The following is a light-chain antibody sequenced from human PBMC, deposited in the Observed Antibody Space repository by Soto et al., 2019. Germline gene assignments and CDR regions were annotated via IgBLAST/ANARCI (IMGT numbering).Light chain of an antibody. V-gene: IGKV3-15*01. Sequence: EIVMTQSPATLSVSPGESATLSCRASPSVGRHLAWYQQKPGQSPRLLIYDASTRATGIPARFSGGGSGTEFTLTIDSLQSEDFAVYFCRQYNHWPSFGQGTKL. CDR1: PSVGRH. J-gene: IGKJ2*01. CDR3: RQYNHWPS. CDR2: DAS.